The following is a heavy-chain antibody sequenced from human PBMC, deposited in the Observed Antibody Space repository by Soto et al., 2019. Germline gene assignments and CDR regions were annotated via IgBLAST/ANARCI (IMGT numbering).Heavy chain of an antibody. CDR3: ARARCSYGLRETLFDY. V-gene: IGHV3-7*01. J-gene: IGHJ4*02. CDR2: IKGGGSDT. Sequence: GGSLRLSCAASGFTFSSYWMSWVRQAPGKGLEWVANIKGGGSDTYYVDSVKGRFTISRDNAKNTLYLQMNSLRAEDTAVYYCARARCSYGLRETLFDYWGQGTLVTVSS. CDR1: GFTFSSYW. D-gene: IGHD5-18*01.